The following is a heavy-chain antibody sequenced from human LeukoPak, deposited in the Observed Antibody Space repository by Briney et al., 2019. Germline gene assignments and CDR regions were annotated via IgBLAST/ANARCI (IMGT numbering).Heavy chain of an antibody. CDR1: GYTFTGYY. CDR2: INPNSGGT. J-gene: IGHJ4*02. Sequence: ASVKVSCKASGYTFTGYYMHWVRQAPGQGLEWMGRINPNSGGTNYVQKFQGRVTMTRDTSISTAYMELSRLRSDDTAVYYCARDWTSAVGATKVDYWGRGTLVTVSS. CDR3: ARDWTSAVGATKVDY. V-gene: IGHV1-2*06. D-gene: IGHD1-26*01.